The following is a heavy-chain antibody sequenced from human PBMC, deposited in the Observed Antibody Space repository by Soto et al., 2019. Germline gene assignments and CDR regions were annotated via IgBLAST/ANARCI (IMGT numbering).Heavy chain of an antibody. J-gene: IGHJ4*02. Sequence: PGGSLRLSCAASGFTFSSYSMNWVRQAPGKGLEWVSSISSSSSYIYYADSVKGRFTISRDNAKNSLYLQMNSLRAEDTAVYYCARXRVTYYYDSRKPTGFDYWGQGTLVTVSS. D-gene: IGHD3-22*01. CDR1: GFTFSSYS. CDR3: ARXRVTYYYDSRKPTGFDY. V-gene: IGHV3-21*01. CDR2: ISSSSSYI.